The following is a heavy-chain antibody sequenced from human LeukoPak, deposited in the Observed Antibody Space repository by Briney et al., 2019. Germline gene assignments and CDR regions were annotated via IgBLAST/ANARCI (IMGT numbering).Heavy chain of an antibody. CDR2: INPNSGGT. J-gene: IGHJ6*03. D-gene: IGHD6-19*01. V-gene: IGHV1-2*02. CDR3: ARRIAVVGSYYYYMDV. CDR1: GYTFTGYY. Sequence: GASVKVSCKASGYTFTGYYMHWVRQAPGQGLEWMGWINPNSGGTNYAQTFQGRVTMTRDTSISTAYMELSRLRSDDTAVYYCARRIAVVGSYYYYMDVWGKGTTVTVSS.